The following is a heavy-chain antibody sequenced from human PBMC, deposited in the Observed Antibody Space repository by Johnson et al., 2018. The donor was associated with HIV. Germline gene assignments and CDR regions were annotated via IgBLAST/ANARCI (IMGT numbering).Heavy chain of an antibody. J-gene: IGHJ3*02. D-gene: IGHD3-10*01. CDR3: AKDLRFDRLVQGRVIISGVFDM. CDR1: GFTVSNNF. CDR2: IYSGGRT. Sequence: VQLVESGGGLMQPGGSLRLSCVASGFTVSNNFMSWVRQAPGKGLEWVSVIYSGGRTYYTDSVKGRFTISRDTAKNTLYLQMNSLRAEDTAVYYCAKDLRFDRLVQGRVIISGVFDMWGQGTVVHVSS. V-gene: IGHV3-66*03.